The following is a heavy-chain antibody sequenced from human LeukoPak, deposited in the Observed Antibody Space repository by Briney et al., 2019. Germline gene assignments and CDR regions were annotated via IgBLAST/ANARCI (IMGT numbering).Heavy chain of an antibody. D-gene: IGHD2-2*01. CDR3: ARDHCSSTSCYYMDV. J-gene: IGHJ6*03. Sequence: GGSLRLSCAASGFTFSSYAMHWVRQAPGKGLEYVSAISSNGGSTYYANSVKGRFTISRDNSKNTLYLQMGSLRAEDMAVYYCARDHCSSTSCYYMDVWGKGTTVTVSS. CDR2: ISSNGGST. CDR1: GFTFSSYA. V-gene: IGHV3-64*01.